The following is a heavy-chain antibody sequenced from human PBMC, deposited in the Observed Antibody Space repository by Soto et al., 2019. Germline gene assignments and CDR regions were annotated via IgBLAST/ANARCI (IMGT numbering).Heavy chain of an antibody. D-gene: IGHD2-2*01. CDR3: ARDRSSRWDNGTFYFDA. V-gene: IGHV1-69*06. CDR1: GGTFTTYD. J-gene: IGHJ4*02. CDR2: IIPLFDAT. Sequence: QVQLVQSGAEVRKPGSSVKVSCKASGGTFTTYDISWVRQAPGQGLEWMGGIIPLFDATKYAQKFQGRVTITADKSTGTAYMELSSLRSEDTAMYYCARDRSSRWDNGTFYFDAWGQGTLVTVSS.